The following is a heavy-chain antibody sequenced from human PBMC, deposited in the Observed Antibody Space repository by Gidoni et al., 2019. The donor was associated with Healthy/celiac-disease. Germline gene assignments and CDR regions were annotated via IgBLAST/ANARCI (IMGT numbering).Heavy chain of an antibody. CDR3: AHGYYVHYYDSSGYYFFSVPFDY. D-gene: IGHD3-22*01. CDR2: IYWNDDK. J-gene: IGHJ4*02. Sequence: QITLKESGPTPVKPTQTLTLTCTFSGFSLSTSGVGVGWIRQPPGKALEWLALIYWNDDKRYSPSLKSRLTITKDTSKNQVVLTMTNMDPVDTATYYCAHGYYVHYYDSSGYYFFSVPFDYWGQGTLVTVSS. CDR1: GFSLSTSGVG. V-gene: IGHV2-5*01.